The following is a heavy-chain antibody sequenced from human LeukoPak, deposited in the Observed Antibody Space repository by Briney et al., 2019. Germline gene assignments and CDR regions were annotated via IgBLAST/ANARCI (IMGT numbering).Heavy chain of an antibody. V-gene: IGHV1-2*02. CDR3: ARRYCSSTSCYKLDV. D-gene: IGHD2-2*01. CDR2: INPNSGGT. J-gene: IGHJ6*04. CDR1: GYTFTGYY. Sequence: ASVKVSCKASGYTFTGYYMHWVRQAPGQGLEWMGWINPNSGGTNYAQKFQGRVTITRDTSISTAYMELSRLRSDDTAVYYCARRYCSSTSCYKLDVWGKGTTVTVSS.